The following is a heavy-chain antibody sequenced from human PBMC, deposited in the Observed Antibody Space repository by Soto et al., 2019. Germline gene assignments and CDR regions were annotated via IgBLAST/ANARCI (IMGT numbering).Heavy chain of an antibody. Sequence: SETLSLTCTVSGGSISSGGYYWSWIRQHPGKGLEWIGYIYYSGSTYYNPSLKSRVTISVDTSKNQFSLKLSSVTAADTAVYYCARGLQWYSSGWYPWYFDYWGQGTLVTVSS. CDR1: GGSISSGGYY. CDR3: ARGLQWYSSGWYPWYFDY. V-gene: IGHV4-31*03. J-gene: IGHJ4*02. D-gene: IGHD6-19*01. CDR2: IYYSGST.